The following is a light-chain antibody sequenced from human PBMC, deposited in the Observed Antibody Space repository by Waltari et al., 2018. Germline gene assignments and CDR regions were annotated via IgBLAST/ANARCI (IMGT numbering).Light chain of an antibody. V-gene: IGLV3-1*01. CDR2: RDT. J-gene: IGLJ3*02. CDR3: QAWDSSSVV. CDR1: KLEDQF. Sequence: SYEVTQPPSVSVSPGQTATTACPGDKLEDQFTAWFQQRPGQSPVLIIYRDTKRPPGIPERFLGSNSGNTATLTISGTQAMDEGDYYCQAWDSSSVVFGGGTKLTVL.